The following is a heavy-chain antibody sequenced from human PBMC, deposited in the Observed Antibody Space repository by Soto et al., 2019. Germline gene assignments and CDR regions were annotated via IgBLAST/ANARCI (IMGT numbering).Heavy chain of an antibody. V-gene: IGHV4-4*02. CDR2: IYHSGST. J-gene: IGHJ6*02. CDR1: GGSISSSNW. CDR3: ARDLRYQLLKGGSYYGMDV. Sequence: SETLSLTCAVSGGSISSSNWWSWVRQPPGKGLEWIGEIYHSGSTNYNPSLKSRVTISVDKSKNQFSLKLSSVTAADTAVYYCARDLRYQLLKGGSYYGMDVWGQGTTVTVSS. D-gene: IGHD2-2*01.